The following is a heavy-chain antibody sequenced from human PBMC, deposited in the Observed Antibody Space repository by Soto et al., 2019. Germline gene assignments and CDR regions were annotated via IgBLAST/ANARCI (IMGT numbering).Heavy chain of an antibody. CDR2: IYYTGST. CDR3: ARWTPCGAVCHYLDY. V-gene: IGHV4-59*08. D-gene: IGHD2-21*02. Sequence: QVQLQESGPGLVKPSETLSLTCTVSGGSISGYYWNWIRQPPGKGLEYIGNIYYTGSTNYNPSLKSRATLSVDTSKNHFSLTLTSVTAADTAVYSCARWTPCGAVCHYLDYWGQGTLVTVSS. CDR1: GGSISGYY. J-gene: IGHJ4*02.